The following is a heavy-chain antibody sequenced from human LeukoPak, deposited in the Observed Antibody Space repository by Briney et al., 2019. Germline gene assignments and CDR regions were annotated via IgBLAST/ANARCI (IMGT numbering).Heavy chain of an antibody. CDR2: ISYDGSNK. Sequence: GGSLRLSCAASGFTFSSYGMHWVRQAPGKGLEWVAVISYDGSNKYYADSVKGRFTISRDNSKNTLYLQMNSLRAEDTAVYYCAKDPRSGLVVVGFDYWGQGTLVTVSS. J-gene: IGHJ4*02. D-gene: IGHD3-22*01. CDR1: GFTFSSYG. V-gene: IGHV3-30*18. CDR3: AKDPRSGLVVVGFDY.